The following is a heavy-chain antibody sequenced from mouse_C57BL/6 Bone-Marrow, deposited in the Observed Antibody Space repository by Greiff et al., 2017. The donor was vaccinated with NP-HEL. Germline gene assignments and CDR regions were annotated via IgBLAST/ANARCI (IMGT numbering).Heavy chain of an antibody. J-gene: IGHJ1*03. CDR3: ARDGYYLLWYFDV. V-gene: IGHV1-50*01. D-gene: IGHD2-3*01. CDR2: IDPSDSYT. CDR1: GYTFTSYW. Sequence: QVQLQQPGAELVKPGASVKLSCKASGYTFTSYWMQWVKQRPGQGLEWIGEIDPSDSYTNYNQKFKGKATLTVDTSSSTAYMQLSSLTSEDSAVYYCARDGYYLLWYFDVWGTGTTVTVSS.